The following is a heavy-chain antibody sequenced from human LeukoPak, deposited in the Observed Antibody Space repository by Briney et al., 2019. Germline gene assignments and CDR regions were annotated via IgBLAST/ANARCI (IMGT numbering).Heavy chain of an antibody. CDR3: ARDDSSGYYGHPYAFDI. J-gene: IGHJ3*02. V-gene: IGHV1-69*13. Sequence: SVKVSCKASGGTFSSYALSWVRQAPGQGLEWMGGIIPIFGTANYAQKFQGRVTITADESTSTAYMELSSLRSEDTAVYYCARDDSSGYYGHPYAFDIWGQGTMVTVSS. CDR2: IIPIFGTA. D-gene: IGHD3-22*01. CDR1: GGTFSSYA.